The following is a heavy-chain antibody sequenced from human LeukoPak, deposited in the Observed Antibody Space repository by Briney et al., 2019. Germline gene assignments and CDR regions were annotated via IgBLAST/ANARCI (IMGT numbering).Heavy chain of an antibody. J-gene: IGHJ4*02. CDR2: ISGSGSST. CDR1: GFTFSNYA. CDR3: ARSLRYFDWLLYGPYFDY. Sequence: PGGSLRLSCAVSGFTFSNYAMSWVRQAPGKGLEWVSAISGSGSSTYYADSVKGRFTISRDNSRNTLYLQLNSLRAEDTAVYYCARSLRYFDWLLYGPYFDYWGQGTLVTVSS. D-gene: IGHD3-9*01. V-gene: IGHV3-23*01.